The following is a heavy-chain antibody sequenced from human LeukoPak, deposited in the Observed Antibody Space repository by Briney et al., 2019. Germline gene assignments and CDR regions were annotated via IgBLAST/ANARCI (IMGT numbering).Heavy chain of an antibody. Sequence: PSETLSLTCTVSGGSINSYYWSWIRQPPGKGLEWIGYMYYSGSTNYNPSLKSRVTISIDTSKNEFSLKLSSVTAADTAVYYCARYVDYYDILTGYFDYWGQGTLVTVSS. CDR2: MYYSGST. CDR1: GGSINSYY. V-gene: IGHV4-59*01. D-gene: IGHD3-9*01. J-gene: IGHJ4*02. CDR3: ARYVDYYDILTGYFDY.